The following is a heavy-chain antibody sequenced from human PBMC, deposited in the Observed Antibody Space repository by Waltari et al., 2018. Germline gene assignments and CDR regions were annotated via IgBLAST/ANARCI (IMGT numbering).Heavy chain of an antibody. CDR2: VNSDGSTT. CDR1: GFTFSSYW. D-gene: IGHD6-13*01. CDR3: ARVGSWYLDSRDHFDN. Sequence: EVQLVESGGGLVKPGGSLRLSCAASGFTFSSYWMYWVRQAPGKGLVWVSRVNSDGSTTTYADSVRGRFTISRDNAKNTLYLQMNSLRVEDTAVYYCARVGSWYLDSRDHFDNWGQGTLVTVSS. J-gene: IGHJ4*02. V-gene: IGHV3-74*01.